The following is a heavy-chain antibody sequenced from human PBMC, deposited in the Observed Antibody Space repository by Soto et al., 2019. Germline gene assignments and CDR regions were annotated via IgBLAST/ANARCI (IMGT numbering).Heavy chain of an antibody. J-gene: IGHJ4*02. CDR3: ARFATTLTSSDY. CDR2: IYHSGST. Sequence: QLQLQESGSGLVKPSQTLSLTCAVSGGSISSSGYSWSWIRQPPRKGLEWIGYIYHSGSTYYNPSLKSRVTIIVDRSKMKSALKVRSVMAADSTVYYCARFATTLTSSDYWGQGTPVTVSS. CDR1: GGSISSSGYS. V-gene: IGHV4-30-2*01. D-gene: IGHD4-17*01.